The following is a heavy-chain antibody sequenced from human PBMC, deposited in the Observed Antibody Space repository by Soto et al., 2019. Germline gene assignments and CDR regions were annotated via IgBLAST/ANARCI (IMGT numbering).Heavy chain of an antibody. J-gene: IGHJ6*02. CDR2: IYYSGGT. CDR3: ATLLGSHQHYYFGIDV. CDR1: GYSMTSGGYY. Sequence: QMQLQESGPEQVKPSQTLSLICTVSGYSMTSGGYYWSWIRHLPGKGLEWIGYIYYSGGTQFNPSLKSRVSMSVDTSKNQFSLRLSSVTAADTAVYYCATLLGSHQHYYFGIDVWGQGTTVTVSS. V-gene: IGHV4-31*03. D-gene: IGHD2-2*01.